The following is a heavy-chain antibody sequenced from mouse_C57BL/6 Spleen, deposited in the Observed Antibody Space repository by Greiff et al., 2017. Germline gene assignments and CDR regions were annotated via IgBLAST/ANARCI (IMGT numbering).Heavy chain of an antibody. J-gene: IGHJ3*01. Sequence: QVQLQQPGAELVMPGASVKLSCKASGYTFTSYWMHWVKQRPGQGLEWIGEIDPSDSYTNDNQKFKGQSKLTVDKSSSTAYMQLSSLTSEDSAVYYCARPIYYGNYTWCAYWGQGTLVTVSA. V-gene: IGHV1-69*01. D-gene: IGHD2-1*01. CDR3: ARPIYYGNYTWCAY. CDR2: IDPSDSYT. CDR1: GYTFTSYW.